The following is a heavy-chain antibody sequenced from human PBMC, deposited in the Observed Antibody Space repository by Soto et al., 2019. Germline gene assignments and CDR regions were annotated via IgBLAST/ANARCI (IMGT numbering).Heavy chain of an antibody. Sequence: ETLSLTCXVSGGSISSSSYYWGWIRQPPGKGLEWIGSIYYSGSTYYNPSLKSRVTISVDTSKNQFSLKLSSVTAADTAVYYCPSRHGGLWFGELLYFDYWGQGALVTVSS. CDR2: IYYSGST. CDR1: GGSISSSSYY. D-gene: IGHD3-10*01. J-gene: IGHJ4*02. CDR3: PSRHGGLWFGELLYFDY. V-gene: IGHV4-39*01.